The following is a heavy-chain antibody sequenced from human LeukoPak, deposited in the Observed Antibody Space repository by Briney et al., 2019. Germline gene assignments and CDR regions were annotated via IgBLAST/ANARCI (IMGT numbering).Heavy chain of an antibody. CDR1: GFTFTRYG. D-gene: IGHD3-10*01. Sequence: PGGSLRLSCAASGFTFTRYGMSWVRQAPGQGLEWMANINQDGSEKNYVDSVQGRFTISRDNATNSLYMQLNSLRADDTAVYYCARVTMVRGVRYYGMDVGGQGTTVTVS. V-gene: IGHV3-7*03. CDR3: ARVTMVRGVRYYGMDV. CDR2: INQDGSEK. J-gene: IGHJ6*02.